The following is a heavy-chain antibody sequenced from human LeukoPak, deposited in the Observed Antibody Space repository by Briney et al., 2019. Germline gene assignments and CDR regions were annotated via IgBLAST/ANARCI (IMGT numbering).Heavy chain of an antibody. J-gene: IGHJ5*02. CDR2: IYYSGST. CDR3: AGSGVGEGWFDP. V-gene: IGHV4-39*07. CDR1: GGSISSSSYY. D-gene: IGHD2-15*01. Sequence: PSETLPLTCTVSGGSISSSSYYWGWLRQPPGKGLEWIGSIYYSGSTYYNPSLRSRVTISVDTSKNQLSLKLSSVTAADTAVYYCAGSGVGEGWFDPWGQGTLVTVSS.